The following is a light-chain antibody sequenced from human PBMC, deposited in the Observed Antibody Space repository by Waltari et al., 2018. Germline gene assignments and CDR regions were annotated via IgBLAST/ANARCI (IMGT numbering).Light chain of an antibody. V-gene: IGLV2-11*01. Sequence: SALTQPRSVSGSPGQSVTISCTGTTSAIGTSKYVSWYPQHPGKLPKVIIFDVSTRPSGVPVRFSGSKSGNTASLTVSGLQTEDEADYYFCSYTGTYVVFGGGTKLTVL. CDR1: TSAIGTSKY. CDR3: CSYTGTYVV. J-gene: IGLJ2*01. CDR2: DVS.